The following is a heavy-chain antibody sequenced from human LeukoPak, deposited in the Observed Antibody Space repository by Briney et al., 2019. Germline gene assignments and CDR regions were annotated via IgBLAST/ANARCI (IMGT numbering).Heavy chain of an antibody. Sequence: PGGSLRLSCAASGFTFSSYEMNWVRQAPGKGLEWVSAISGSGRSTYYADSVKGRFSISRDNSKNTLYLQMNSLRAEDTAVYYCAKSAAAGTTYFDYWGQGTLVTVSS. J-gene: IGHJ4*02. CDR2: ISGSGRST. CDR1: GFTFSSYE. CDR3: AKSAAAGTTYFDY. D-gene: IGHD6-13*01. V-gene: IGHV3-23*01.